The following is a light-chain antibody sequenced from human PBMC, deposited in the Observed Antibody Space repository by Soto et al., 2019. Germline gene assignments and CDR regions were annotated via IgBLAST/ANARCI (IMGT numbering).Light chain of an antibody. V-gene: IGLV2-14*01. CDR3: SSYTSSSTHSV. Sequence: QSVLTQPASVSGSPGQSITISFTGTSSDVGGYKYVSWYQQHPGKAPKLMIYDVSNRTSGVSNRFSGSTSGNTASLTISGLQAEDEADYYCSSYTSSSTHSVFGPGTQLTVL. CDR2: DVS. CDR1: SSDVGGYKY. J-gene: IGLJ1*01.